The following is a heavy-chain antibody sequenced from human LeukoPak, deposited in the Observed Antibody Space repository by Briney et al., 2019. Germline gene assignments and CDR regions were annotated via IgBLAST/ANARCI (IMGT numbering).Heavy chain of an antibody. CDR1: GYTFTGYY. J-gene: IGHJ4*02. Sequence: ASVKVSCKASGYTFTGYYMHWVRQAPGQGLEWMGWINPNSGGTNYAQKFQGRVTMTSDTSISTAYMELSGLRSDDTALYYCARGGGYSSSWYEAYWGQGTLVIVSS. CDR3: ARGGGYSSSWYEAY. D-gene: IGHD6-13*01. V-gene: IGHV1-2*02. CDR2: INPNSGGT.